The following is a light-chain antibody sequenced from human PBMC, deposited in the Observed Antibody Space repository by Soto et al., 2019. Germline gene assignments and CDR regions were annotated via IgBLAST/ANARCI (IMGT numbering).Light chain of an antibody. Sequence: DIQLTQSPSFLSASVGDRVTITCRASQGISSYLAWYQQKPGKAPKLLIYAASTLQSGVPSRFSGSGSGTAFTLTISSLQPEDLATYCCQHLNSLPPYTFGQGTKLEIK. V-gene: IGKV1-9*01. J-gene: IGKJ2*01. CDR1: QGISSY. CDR3: QHLNSLPPYT. CDR2: AAS.